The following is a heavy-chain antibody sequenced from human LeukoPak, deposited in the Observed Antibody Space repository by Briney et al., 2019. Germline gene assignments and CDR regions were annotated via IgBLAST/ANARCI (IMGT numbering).Heavy chain of an antibody. CDR1: GFTFNDHA. Sequence: PGGSLRLSCAGSGFTFNDHAMSWVRQAPGKGLEWVSSISGSGGSTYYADYVKGRSTISRDNSKKVVYFEMNSLRGEDTAVYFCARGGPNFDFWRFDYWGQGTLAVVFS. D-gene: IGHD3-3*01. CDR2: ISGSGGST. J-gene: IGHJ5*01. CDR3: ARGGPNFDFWRFDY. V-gene: IGHV3-23*01.